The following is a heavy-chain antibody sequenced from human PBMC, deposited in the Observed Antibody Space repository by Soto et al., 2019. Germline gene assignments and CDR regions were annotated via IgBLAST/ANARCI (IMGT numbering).Heavy chain of an antibody. Sequence: ASVKVSCKASGYTFTSYGISWVRQAPGQGLEWMGWISAYNGNTNYAQKLQGRVTMTTDTSTSTAYMELRSLRSDDTAVYYCARDLGVGQLVLPVSVWGQGTTVTVSS. CDR2: ISAYNGNT. V-gene: IGHV1-18*01. CDR3: ARDLGVGQLVLPVSV. J-gene: IGHJ6*02. CDR1: GYTFTSYG. D-gene: IGHD6-6*01.